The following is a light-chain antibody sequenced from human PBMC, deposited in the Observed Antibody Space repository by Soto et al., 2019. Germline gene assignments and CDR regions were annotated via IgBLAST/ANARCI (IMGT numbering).Light chain of an antibody. Sequence: QPVLTQPPSVSGAPGQRLTISCAGTSSNIGAGFDVHWYQQLPGTAPKLLIYANDDRPSGVTDRFSGSTSGTSAALAITGLQAEDAADYYCLSSDNSLIAYVFGGGTKLTVL. CDR3: LSSDNSLIAYV. J-gene: IGLJ2*01. CDR1: SSNIGAGFD. CDR2: AND. V-gene: IGLV1-40*01.